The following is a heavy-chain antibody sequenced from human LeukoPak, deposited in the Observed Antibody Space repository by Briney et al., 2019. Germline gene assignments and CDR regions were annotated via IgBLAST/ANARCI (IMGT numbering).Heavy chain of an antibody. J-gene: IGHJ5*02. Sequence: PSETLSLICTVSGGSISSSNYYWGWIRQAPGKGLEWIGSIYDSGNTYYNPSLKSRVTIYVDTSKNQFSLKLNSMTAADTAMYYCASGSSSGLLGWFDPWGQGTLVTVSS. D-gene: IGHD6-13*01. CDR3: ASGSSSGLLGWFDP. CDR2: IYDSGNT. CDR1: GGSISSSNYY. V-gene: IGHV4-39*01.